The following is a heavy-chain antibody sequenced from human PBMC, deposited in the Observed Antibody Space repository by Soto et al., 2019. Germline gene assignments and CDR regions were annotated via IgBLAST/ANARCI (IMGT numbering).Heavy chain of an antibody. CDR2: IIPILGIA. J-gene: IGHJ5*02. Sequence: SVKVSCKASGGTFSSYTISWVRQAPGQGLEWMGRIIPILGIANYAQKFQGRVTITADKSTSTAYMELSSLRSEDTAVYYCARGPALLLAVAGTSNNWSDPWGQGTLVT. D-gene: IGHD6-19*01. CDR1: GGTFSSYT. CDR3: ARGPALLLAVAGTSNNWSDP. V-gene: IGHV1-69*02.